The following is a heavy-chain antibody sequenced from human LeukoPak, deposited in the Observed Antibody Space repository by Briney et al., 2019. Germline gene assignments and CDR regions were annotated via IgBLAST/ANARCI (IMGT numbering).Heavy chain of an antibody. J-gene: IGHJ4*02. CDR2: ISSSGSTI. V-gene: IGHV3-48*03. Sequence: GGSLRLSCAASGFTFSSYEMNWVRQAPGKGLEWVSYISSSGSTIYYADSVKGRFTVSRDNSKNTLYLQMNSLRSEDTAVYYCAKVQWLRDYYDSSGIDNWGQGTLVTVSS. CDR1: GFTFSSYE. CDR3: AKVQWLRDYYDSSGIDN. D-gene: IGHD3-22*01.